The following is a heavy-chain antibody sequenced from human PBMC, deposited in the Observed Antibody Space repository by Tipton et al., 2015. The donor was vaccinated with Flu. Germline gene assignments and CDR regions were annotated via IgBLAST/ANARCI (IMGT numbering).Heavy chain of an antibody. Sequence: TLSLTCTVSGGSVSSGSYYWSWIRQPPGKGLEWIGYIYYSGSTNYNPSLKSRVTISVDTSKNQFSLKLSSVTAADTAVYYCARFGVVIPFDYWGQGTLVTVSS. CDR3: ARFGVVIPFDY. D-gene: IGHD3-3*01. CDR1: GGSVSSGSYY. V-gene: IGHV4-61*01. J-gene: IGHJ4*02. CDR2: IYYSGST.